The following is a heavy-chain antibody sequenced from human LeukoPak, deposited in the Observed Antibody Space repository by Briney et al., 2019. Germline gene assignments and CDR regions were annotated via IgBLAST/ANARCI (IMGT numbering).Heavy chain of an antibody. Sequence: AGGSLRLSCAASGFTFSSYSMNWVRQAPGKGLEWVSSISSSSSYIYYADSVKGRFTISRDNAKNSLYLQMNSLRAEDTAVYYCARSTKNGVYCSSTSCYNFDYWGQGTLVTVSS. D-gene: IGHD2-2*02. J-gene: IGHJ4*02. V-gene: IGHV3-21*01. CDR2: ISSSSSYI. CDR1: GFTFSSYS. CDR3: ARSTKNGVYCSSTSCYNFDY.